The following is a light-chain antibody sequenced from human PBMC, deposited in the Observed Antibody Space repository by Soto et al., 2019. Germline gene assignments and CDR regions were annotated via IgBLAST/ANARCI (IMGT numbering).Light chain of an antibody. CDR1: QSISDT. J-gene: IGKJ4*01. V-gene: IGKV3-15*01. Sequence: EIVMAQSPATLSVSPGGRATLSCRASQSISDTLAWYQQKPGQAPRLLIHGASTRATGFPARFSGSGSGTEFTLTISSLQSEDSAVYYCQQRINWPLTFGGGTKVDIK. CDR2: GAS. CDR3: QQRINWPLT.